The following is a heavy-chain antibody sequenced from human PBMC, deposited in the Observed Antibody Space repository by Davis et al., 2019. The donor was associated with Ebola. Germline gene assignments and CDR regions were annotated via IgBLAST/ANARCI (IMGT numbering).Heavy chain of an antibody. J-gene: IGHJ4*02. Sequence: AASVKVSCKASGYTFTGYYMHWVRQAPGQGLEWMGRINPNSGGINYAQNVQGRVTMTTDTSTSTAYMEVGILRSDDTAVYYCARAQFPTTSDHWGQGTLVTVSS. D-gene: IGHD1-1*01. CDR2: INPNSGGI. CDR3: ARAQFPTTSDH. CDR1: GYTFTGYY. V-gene: IGHV1-2*06.